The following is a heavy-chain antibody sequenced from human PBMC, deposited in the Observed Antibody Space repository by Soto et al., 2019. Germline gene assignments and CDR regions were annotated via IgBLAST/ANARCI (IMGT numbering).Heavy chain of an antibody. D-gene: IGHD3-10*01. CDR1: GYSFTNYW. CDR3: GRPTMAAQPGDAMDV. Sequence: EVQLVQSGAEVKKPGESLKISCKGSGYSFTNYWIGWVRQMPGKGLEWMGIINPGDSDTRYSPSFQGQVTISADKSINTAYLQWTSLKASDTAMYYCGRPTMAAQPGDAMDVWGQGTTVTVSS. J-gene: IGHJ6*02. V-gene: IGHV5-51*01. CDR2: INPGDSDT.